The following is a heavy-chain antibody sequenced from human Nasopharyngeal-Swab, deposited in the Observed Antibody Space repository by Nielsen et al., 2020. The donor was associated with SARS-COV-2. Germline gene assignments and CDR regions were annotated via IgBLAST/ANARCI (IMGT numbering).Heavy chain of an antibody. CDR1: GDSISSSSYY. D-gene: IGHD4-17*01. Sequence: SETLSLTCTVSGDSISSSSYYWGWIRQPPGKGLEWIGYIYYSGSTYYNPSLESRVSMSVDTSKNHFSLKVSSVTAADTAVYYCARVPSDYGDPAGFDYWGQGILVTVSS. V-gene: IGHV4-39*02. CDR2: IYYSGST. CDR3: ARVPSDYGDPAGFDY. J-gene: IGHJ4*02.